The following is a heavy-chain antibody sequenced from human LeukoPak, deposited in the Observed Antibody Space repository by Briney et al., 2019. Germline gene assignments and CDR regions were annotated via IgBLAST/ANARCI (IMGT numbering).Heavy chain of an antibody. CDR3: ARIAAAVEYDY. Sequence: GASVKVSCKTSGGTFSSYAISWVRQAPGQGLEWMGRIIPILGIANYAQKFQGRVTITADKSTSTAYMELSSLRSEDTAVYYWARIAAAVEYDYWGQGTLVTASS. CDR2: IIPILGIA. V-gene: IGHV1-69*04. CDR1: GGTFSSYA. D-gene: IGHD6-13*01. J-gene: IGHJ4*02.